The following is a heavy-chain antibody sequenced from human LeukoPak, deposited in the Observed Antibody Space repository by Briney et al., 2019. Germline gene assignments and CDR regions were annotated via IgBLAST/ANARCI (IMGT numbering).Heavy chain of an antibody. CDR3: ATDYGDFGSSSFCAFDV. Sequence: PGGSLTLSCIGSGFRFSSYAMSWVRQAPGKGLEWVSGMSGSGGATFYIDPAKGRFSLSRDNSKRTVYLQMTSLRAEDTAIHYCATDYGDFGSSSFCAFDVRGPGTTVSVSS. CDR2: MSGSGGAT. V-gene: IGHV3-23*01. D-gene: IGHD3-3*01. J-gene: IGHJ3*01. CDR1: GFRFSSYA.